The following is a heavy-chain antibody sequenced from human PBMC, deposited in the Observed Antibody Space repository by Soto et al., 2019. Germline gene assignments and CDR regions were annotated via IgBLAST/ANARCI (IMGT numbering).Heavy chain of an antibody. CDR2: IRSKAYGGTT. V-gene: IGHV3-49*04. CDR3: TRGRPTDYYGMDV. CDR1: GFTFGDYA. D-gene: IGHD1-26*01. J-gene: IGHJ6*02. Sequence: GESLKISCTASGFTFGDYAMSWVRQAPGKGLEWVGFIRSKAYGGTTEYAASVKGRFTISRDDSKSIAYLQMNSLKTEDTAVYYCTRGRPTDYYGMDVWGQGTTVTVSS.